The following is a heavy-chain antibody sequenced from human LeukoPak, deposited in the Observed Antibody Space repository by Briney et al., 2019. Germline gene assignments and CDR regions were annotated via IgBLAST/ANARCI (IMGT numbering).Heavy chain of an antibody. CDR3: ARRAGAYSHPYDY. CDR2: IYSDNT. V-gene: IGHV3-53*01. Sequence: SGGSLRLSCTVSRFTVSSNSMSWVRQAPGKGLEWVSFIYSDNTHYSDSVKGRFTISRDNSKNTLYLQMNSLRAEDTAVYYCARRAGAYSHPYDYWGQGTLVTVSS. J-gene: IGHJ4*02. D-gene: IGHD4/OR15-4a*01. CDR1: RFTVSSNS.